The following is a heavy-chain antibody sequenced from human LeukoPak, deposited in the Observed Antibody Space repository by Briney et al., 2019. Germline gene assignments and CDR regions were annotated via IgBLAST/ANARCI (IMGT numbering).Heavy chain of an antibody. D-gene: IGHD1-26*01. Sequence: GGSLRLSCEGSAFIFSGHWMNWVRQTPGKGLEWVASIKEDGSERQYVDSVKGRFSISRDNTKGSLFLQLNSLRAEDTAVYYCAKHAWERWELVADYWGQGTLVTVSS. CDR2: IKEDGSER. J-gene: IGHJ4*02. CDR1: AFIFSGHW. V-gene: IGHV3-7*03. CDR3: AKHAWERWELVADY.